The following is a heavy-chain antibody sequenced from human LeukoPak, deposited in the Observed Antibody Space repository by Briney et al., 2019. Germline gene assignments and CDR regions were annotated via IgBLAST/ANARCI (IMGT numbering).Heavy chain of an antibody. CDR3: AKGPLIEVTGTTWDY. Sequence: AGSLTLSSAASGFIFSNYAMSWVRQPPGKVLEWDSAISGRGSRTYYADSVKGRFTISRDTSKNTLYLQMSSLRAEDTAVYYCAKGPLIEVTGTTWDYWGQGTLVTVSS. V-gene: IGHV3-23*01. D-gene: IGHD6-19*01. J-gene: IGHJ4*02. CDR1: GFIFSNYA. CDR2: ISGRGSRT.